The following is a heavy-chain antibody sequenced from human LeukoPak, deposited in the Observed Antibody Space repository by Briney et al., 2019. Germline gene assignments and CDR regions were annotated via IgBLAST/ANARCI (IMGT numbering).Heavy chain of an antibody. J-gene: IGHJ4*02. Sequence: GGSLRLSCAGSGFTFSAYWMSWVRQAPGKGLEWVATIREDGSEKYYVDSVKGRFTISRDNAKNSLYLQMNSLRAEDTAVYYCTRTGYRSNWYVPNWGQGTLVTVSS. V-gene: IGHV3-7*01. CDR3: TRTGYRSNWYVPN. CDR2: IREDGSEK. CDR1: GFTFSAYW. D-gene: IGHD6-13*01.